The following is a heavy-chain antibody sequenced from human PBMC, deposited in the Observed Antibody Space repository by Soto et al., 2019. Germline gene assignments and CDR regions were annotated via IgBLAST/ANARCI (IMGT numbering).Heavy chain of an antibody. CDR1: GGSLSSGTYY. D-gene: IGHD4-17*01. CDR2: IYHSGSS. V-gene: IGHV4-30-4*01. J-gene: IGHJ4*02. Sequence: LSLTCTVSGGSLSSGTYYWSWIRQPPGKGLEWIGYIYHSGSSQSNPSLKSRVTISIDTSKNQFSLELRSVTAADTAVYYCARDLLDTTVDYYFDSWGPGRLVTVSS. CDR3: ARDLLDTTVDYYFDS.